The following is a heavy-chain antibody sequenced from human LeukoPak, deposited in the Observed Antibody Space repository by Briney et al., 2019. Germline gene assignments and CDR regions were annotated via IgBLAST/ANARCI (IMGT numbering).Heavy chain of an antibody. Sequence: GGSLRLSCAASGFTFSSYSMNWVRQAPGKGLEWVSSISSSSSYIYYADSVMGRFTISRDNSKNTLYLQMNSLRAEDTAIYYCARDERLLSFLKWGQGTLVTVSS. D-gene: IGHD3-3*01. CDR1: GFTFSSYS. CDR3: ARDERLLSFLK. J-gene: IGHJ4*02. V-gene: IGHV3-21*04. CDR2: ISSSSSYI.